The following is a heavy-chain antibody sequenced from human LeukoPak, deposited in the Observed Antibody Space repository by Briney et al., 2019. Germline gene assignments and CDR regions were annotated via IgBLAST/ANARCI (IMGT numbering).Heavy chain of an antibody. CDR1: EYTFTDYY. Sequence: ASVKVSCKASEYTFTDYYIHWVRQAPGQGLEWMGWINCKSGGTNYAQKFQGRVTMTRDTSISTAYMELSRLRSDDTAVYYCARGGRDYDFWSGPPDYWGQGTLVTVSS. CDR3: ARGGRDYDFWSGPPDY. CDR2: INCKSGGT. V-gene: IGHV1-2*02. D-gene: IGHD3-3*01. J-gene: IGHJ4*02.